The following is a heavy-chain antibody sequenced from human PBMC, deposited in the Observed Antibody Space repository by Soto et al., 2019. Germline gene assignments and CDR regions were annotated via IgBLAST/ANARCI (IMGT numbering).Heavy chain of an antibody. Sequence: GGSLRLSCAASGFTFSSYAMSWVRQAPGKGLEWVSAISGSGGSTYYADSVKGRFTISRDNSKNTLYLQMNSLRAEDTAVYYCAKSPTIFGVVTRYYFDYWGQGTLVTVSS. V-gene: IGHV3-23*01. D-gene: IGHD3-3*01. J-gene: IGHJ4*02. CDR2: ISGSGGST. CDR1: GFTFSSYA. CDR3: AKSPTIFGVVTRYYFDY.